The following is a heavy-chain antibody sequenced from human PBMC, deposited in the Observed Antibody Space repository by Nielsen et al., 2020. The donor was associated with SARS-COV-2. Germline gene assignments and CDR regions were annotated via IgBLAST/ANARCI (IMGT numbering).Heavy chain of an antibody. D-gene: IGHD5-24*01. V-gene: IGHV3-7*01. Sequence: GGSLRLSCAASGFSINSFWMAWVRQAPGKGLEWVANIKEDGSETYYVDSVKGRFVLSRDEAKNSLSLQMNSLRGEDTAVYYCARDGGRWLHLLHGAFDLWGQGTMVAVSS. J-gene: IGHJ3*01. CDR3: ARDGGRWLHLLHGAFDL. CDR1: GFSINSFW. CDR2: IKEDGSET.